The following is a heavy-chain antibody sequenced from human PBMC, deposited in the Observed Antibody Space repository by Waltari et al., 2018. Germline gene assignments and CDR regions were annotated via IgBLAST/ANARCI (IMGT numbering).Heavy chain of an antibody. CDR2: IIPILGIA. Sequence: QVQLVQSGAEVKKPGSSVKVSCKASGGTFSSYAISCVRQAPGQGLEWMGGIIPILGIANYAQKFQGRVTITADKSTSTAYMELSSLRSEDTAVYYCARGAIAAAATSAFDYWGQGTLVTVSS. D-gene: IGHD6-13*01. J-gene: IGHJ4*02. CDR3: ARGAIAAAATSAFDY. V-gene: IGHV1-69*10. CDR1: GGTFSSYA.